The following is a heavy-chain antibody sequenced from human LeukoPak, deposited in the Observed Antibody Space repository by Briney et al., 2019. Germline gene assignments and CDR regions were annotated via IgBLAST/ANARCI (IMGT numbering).Heavy chain of an antibody. J-gene: IGHJ4*02. Sequence: ETLSLTCTVSGGSISSHYWSWVRQAPGKGLEWVSAISGSGGSTYYADSVKGRFTISRDNSKNTLYLQMNSLRAEDTAVYYCAKVPLIAAGNYFDYWGQGTLVTVSS. V-gene: IGHV3-23*01. D-gene: IGHD6-13*01. CDR2: ISGSGGST. CDR1: GGSISSHY. CDR3: AKVPLIAAGNYFDY.